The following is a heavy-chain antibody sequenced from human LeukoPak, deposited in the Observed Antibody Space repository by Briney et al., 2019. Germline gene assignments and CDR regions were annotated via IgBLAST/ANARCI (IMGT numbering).Heavy chain of an antibody. CDR3: ARDLTIAARPSDFES. CDR1: GFTVSHNY. J-gene: IGHJ4*02. CDR2: IYASGFT. D-gene: IGHD6-6*01. V-gene: IGHV3-66*01. Sequence: PGGSLRLSCAASGFTVSHNYMTWVRQAPGKGLEWLSIIYASGFTYYADSVKGRFTISRDHSKNTLFLQMSGLRAEDTAVYYCARDLTIAARPSDFESWGQGTLVTVSS.